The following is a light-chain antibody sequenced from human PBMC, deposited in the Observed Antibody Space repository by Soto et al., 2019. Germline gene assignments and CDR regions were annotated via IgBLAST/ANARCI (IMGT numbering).Light chain of an antibody. J-gene: IGKJ2*01. CDR3: QQYGSSSYT. CDR1: QSVDSSY. CDR2: GAS. V-gene: IGKV3-20*01. Sequence: EIVLTQSPGTLSLSPGEGATLSCRASQSVDSSYLAWYQQKPGQAPRLLIYGASNRATGIPDRFSGGGSGTDFTLTISRLEPEDFAVYYCQQYGSSSYTFGQGTKLEIK.